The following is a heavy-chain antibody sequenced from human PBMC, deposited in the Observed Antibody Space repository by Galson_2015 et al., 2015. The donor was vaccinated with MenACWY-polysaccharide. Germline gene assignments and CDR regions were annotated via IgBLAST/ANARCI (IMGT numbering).Heavy chain of an antibody. Sequence: SLRLSCAASGFTFSTYWMHWVRQASGKGLVWVSRIKSDGSSTNYADSVKGRFTISRDNAKNTLYLQMNSLRAEDTALYHCARGCSAYDWGQGTLVSVSA. CDR3: ARGCSAYD. D-gene: IGHD5-12*01. CDR1: GFTFSTYW. J-gene: IGHJ4*02. CDR2: IKSDGSST. V-gene: IGHV3-74*01.